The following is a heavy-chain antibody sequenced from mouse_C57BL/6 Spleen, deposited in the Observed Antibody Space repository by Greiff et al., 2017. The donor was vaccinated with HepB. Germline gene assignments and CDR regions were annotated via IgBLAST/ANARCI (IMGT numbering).Heavy chain of an antibody. V-gene: IGHV2-9*01. CDR1: GFSLTSYG. CDR3: AKHDGYLDRGAMDY. D-gene: IGHD2-3*01. CDR2: IWGGGST. Sequence: VQLQQSGPGLVAPSQSLSITCNVSGFSLTSYGVDWVSQPPGKGLEWMGEIWGGGSTNYNSALMSRRSISKDNSKSQVFLKMNSLQTDDTAMYYCAKHDGYLDRGAMDYWGQGTSVTVSS. J-gene: IGHJ4*01.